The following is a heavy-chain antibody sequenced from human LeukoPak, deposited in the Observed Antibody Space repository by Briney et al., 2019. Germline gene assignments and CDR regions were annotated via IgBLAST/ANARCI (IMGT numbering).Heavy chain of an antibody. V-gene: IGHV4-38-2*02. D-gene: IGHD1-26*01. J-gene: IGHJ4*02. CDR3: ARIVVGATGDY. Sequence: SETLSLTCTVSGYSINSGYFWGWIRQPPGQGLEWIGSIYHSGSTYYSTYYNPSLKSRVTISVDTSKNQFSLRLTSVTAADTAVYYCARIVVGATGDYWGQGTLVTVSS. CDR1: GYSINSGYF. CDR2: IYHSGSTYYST.